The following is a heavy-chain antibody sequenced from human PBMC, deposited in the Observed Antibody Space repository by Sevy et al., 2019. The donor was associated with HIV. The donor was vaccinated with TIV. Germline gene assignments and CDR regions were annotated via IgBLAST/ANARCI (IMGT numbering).Heavy chain of an antibody. J-gene: IGHJ4*02. Sequence: GGSLRLSCAASGFTFNKFAMSWVRQAPGEGLEWVSAISRKSLGTYYADPVKGRFSISRDDSKNMLYLQMSSLRGDDTAVYYCAKEGNNSPDKFDSWGQGTLVTVSS. CDR1: GFTFNKFA. V-gene: IGHV3-23*01. D-gene: IGHD1-1*01. CDR3: AKEGNNSPDKFDS. CDR2: ISRKSLGT.